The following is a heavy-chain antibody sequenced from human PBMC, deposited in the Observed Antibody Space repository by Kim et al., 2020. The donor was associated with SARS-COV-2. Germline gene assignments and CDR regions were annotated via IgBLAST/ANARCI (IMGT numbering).Heavy chain of an antibody. J-gene: IGHJ4*02. D-gene: IGHD4-17*01. Sequence: GGTTDYAAPVKGRFTISRDDSKNTLYLQMNSLKTEDTAVYYCTTGTVSDYWGQGTLVTVSS. CDR2: GGTT. V-gene: IGHV3-15*01. CDR3: TTGTVSDY.